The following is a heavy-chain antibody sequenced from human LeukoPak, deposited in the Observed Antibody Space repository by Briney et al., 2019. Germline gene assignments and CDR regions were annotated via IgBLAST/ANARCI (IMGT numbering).Heavy chain of an antibody. J-gene: IGHJ4*02. D-gene: IGHD6-13*01. Sequence: GGSLRLSCAASGFTFSSYAMHWVRQAPGKGLEWVAVISYDGSNKYYADSVKGRFTISRDNSKNTLYLQMNSLRAEDTAVYYGAKVSDSSIWYPPDWWGQGTLVTVSS. CDR2: ISYDGSNK. CDR1: GFTFSSYA. CDR3: AKVSDSSIWYPPDW. V-gene: IGHV3-30*04.